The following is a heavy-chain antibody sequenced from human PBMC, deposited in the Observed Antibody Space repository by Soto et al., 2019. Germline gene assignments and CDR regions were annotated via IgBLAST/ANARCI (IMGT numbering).Heavy chain of an antibody. CDR3: ASSVAATYYYGMDV. D-gene: IGHD2-15*01. J-gene: IGHJ6*02. CDR1: GGTFSSYT. V-gene: IGHV1-69*02. CDR2: IIPILGIA. Sequence: QVQLVQSGAEVKKPGSSVKVYCKASGGTFSSYTISWVRQAPGQGLEWMGRIIPILGIANYAQKFQGRVTITADKSTSTAYMELSSLRSEDTAVYYCASSVAATYYYGMDVWGQGTTVTVSS.